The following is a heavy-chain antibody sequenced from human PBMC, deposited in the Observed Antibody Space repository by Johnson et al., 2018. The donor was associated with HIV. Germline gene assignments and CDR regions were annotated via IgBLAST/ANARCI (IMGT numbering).Heavy chain of an antibody. Sequence: QVQLVESGGGVVQPGRSLRLSCAASGFTFSSYAMHWVRQAPGKGLEWVAVISYDGSNKYYADYVKGRFPISRDNSKNTLYLQMTSLRAEDTAVDYCARGRYSSFWYAGGHDAVDIWGQGTMVTVS. CDR2: ISYDGSNK. V-gene: IGHV3-30-3*01. D-gene: IGHD6-13*01. CDR3: ARGRYSSFWYAGGHDAVDI. CDR1: GFTFSSYA. J-gene: IGHJ3*02.